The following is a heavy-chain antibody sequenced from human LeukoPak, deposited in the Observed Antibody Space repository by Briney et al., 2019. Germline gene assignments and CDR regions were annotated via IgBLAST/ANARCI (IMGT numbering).Heavy chain of an antibody. Sequence: GESLQISCQGSGYNFTNYWIAWVRQMPGKGLEWMGIIYPGDSDTRYSPSFQGQITISADKSITTAYLQWRSLKAPETAIYYCARSKSSSWSINPYHFDNWGQGTLVTVSS. CDR3: ARSKSSSWSINPYHFDN. CDR1: GYNFTNYW. J-gene: IGHJ4*02. V-gene: IGHV5-51*01. D-gene: IGHD6-13*01. CDR2: IYPGDSDT.